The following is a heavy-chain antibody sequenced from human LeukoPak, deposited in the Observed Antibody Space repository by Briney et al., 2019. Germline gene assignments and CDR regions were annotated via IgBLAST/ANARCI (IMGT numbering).Heavy chain of an antibody. J-gene: IGHJ3*02. CDR2: ISYDGSNK. Sequence: GGSLRLSCAASGFTFSTYGMHWVRQAPGKGLEWVAVISYDGSNKYYADSVKGRFTISRDNSKNTLYLQMNSLRAEDTAVYYCARALKYLGITMVRGVNDAFDIWGQGTMVTVSS. D-gene: IGHD3-10*01. CDR1: GFTFSTYG. V-gene: IGHV3-30*03. CDR3: ARALKYLGITMVRGVNDAFDI.